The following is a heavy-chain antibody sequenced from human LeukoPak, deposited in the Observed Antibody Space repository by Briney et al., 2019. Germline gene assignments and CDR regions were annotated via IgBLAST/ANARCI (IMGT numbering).Heavy chain of an antibody. V-gene: IGHV3-7*01. CDR3: AKDPNSSGWYFDY. J-gene: IGHJ4*02. CDR2: IKQDGSEK. D-gene: IGHD6-19*01. Sequence: PGGSLRLSCAASGFTFSSYWMSWVRQAPGKGLEWVANIKQDGSEKYYVDSVKGRFTISRDNAKNSLYLQMNSLRAEDTAVYYCAKDPNSSGWYFDYWGQGTLVTVSS. CDR1: GFTFSSYW.